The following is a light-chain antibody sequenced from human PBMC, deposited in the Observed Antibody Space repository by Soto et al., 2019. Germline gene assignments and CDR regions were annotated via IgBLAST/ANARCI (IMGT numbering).Light chain of an antibody. CDR1: QSLLHSNGYNY. V-gene: IGKV2-28*01. Sequence: DIVMTQSPLSLPVTPGEPASISCRSSQSLLHSNGYNYLDWYLQKPGQSPQLLIYLGSNRASGVPYRFSGSGAGTDFTLKISRVEAEDVGVYYCMQALHALTFGPGTKVHIK. CDR3: MQALHALT. CDR2: LGS. J-gene: IGKJ3*01.